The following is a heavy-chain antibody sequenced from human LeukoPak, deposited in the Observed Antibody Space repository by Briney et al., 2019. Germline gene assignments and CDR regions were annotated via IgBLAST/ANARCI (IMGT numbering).Heavy chain of an antibody. D-gene: IGHD5/OR15-5a*01. J-gene: IGHJ4*02. Sequence: SETLSLTCTVSGGSISSGPYYWGWIRQPPGKGLEWIGEINHSGSTNYNPSLKSRVTISVDTSKNQFSLKLSSVTAADTAVYYCARTPPWCRRGCFDYWGQGTLVTVSS. CDR2: INHSGST. V-gene: IGHV4-39*07. CDR3: ARTPPWCRRGCFDY. CDR1: GGSISSGPYY.